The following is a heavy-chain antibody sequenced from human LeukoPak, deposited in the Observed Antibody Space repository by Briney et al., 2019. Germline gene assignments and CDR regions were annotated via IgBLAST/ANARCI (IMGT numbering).Heavy chain of an antibody. CDR3: ARDRGDYDPFDFYYYGMDV. Sequence: PSQTLSLTCTVSGGSISSAGFYWSWIRQHPGKGLEWIGYIYYSGSTYYNPSLKSRVTISLDTSKNQFSLKLSSVTAADTAVYYCARDRGDYDPFDFYYYGMDVWGQGTTVTVSS. D-gene: IGHD4-17*01. V-gene: IGHV4-31*03. CDR2: IYYSGST. J-gene: IGHJ6*02. CDR1: GGSISSAGFY.